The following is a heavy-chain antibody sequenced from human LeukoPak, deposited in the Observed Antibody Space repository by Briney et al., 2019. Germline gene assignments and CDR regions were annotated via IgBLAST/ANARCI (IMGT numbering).Heavy chain of an antibody. Sequence: SETLSLTCTVSGGSISSYYWSWIRQPAGKGLEWIGRIYTSGSTNYDPSLKSRVTISVDTSKNQFSLKLSSVTAADTAVYYCARLLYHYDSSGYYSYYYYYYMDVWGKGTTVTVSS. CDR1: GGSISSYY. J-gene: IGHJ6*03. CDR2: IYTSGST. V-gene: IGHV4-4*07. D-gene: IGHD3-22*01. CDR3: ARLLYHYDSSGYYSYYYYYYMDV.